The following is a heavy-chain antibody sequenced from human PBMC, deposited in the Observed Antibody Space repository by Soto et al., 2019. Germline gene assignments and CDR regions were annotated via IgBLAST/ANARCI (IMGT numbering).Heavy chain of an antibody. V-gene: IGHV1-18*01. CDR1: GYTFMNYA. Sequence: QVQLVQSGAEVTEPGASVKLSCQASGYTFMNYAISWVRQAPGQGLEWMGWISPSTGNTDQAQNFQGRVTMTLDTSTNTANMELRTRRSDDSAVYYCARCYCSVGSCYTCWHFDLWGRGTLVTVSS. J-gene: IGHJ2*01. CDR3: ARCYCSVGSCYTCWHFDL. D-gene: IGHD2-15*01. CDR2: ISPSTGNT.